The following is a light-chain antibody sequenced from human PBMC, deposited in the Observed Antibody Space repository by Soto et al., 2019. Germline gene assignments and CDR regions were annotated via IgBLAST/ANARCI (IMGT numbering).Light chain of an antibody. V-gene: IGKV1-17*01. CDR2: AAS. CDR3: LQHNSYPWT. J-gene: IGKJ1*01. Sequence: DIQMTQSPSSLSASVGESVSSXHLXXYXXKXGXXXRXXXYAASSLASGIPARFSGSGYGTDFTLTISSLQPEDVAAYYCLQHNSYPWTFGQGNKVDIK.